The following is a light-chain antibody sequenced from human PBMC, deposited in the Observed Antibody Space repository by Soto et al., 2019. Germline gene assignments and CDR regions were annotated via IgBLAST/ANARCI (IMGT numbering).Light chain of an antibody. J-gene: IGKJ1*01. CDR1: RSVSTD. CDR2: DTS. Sequence: ETVMTQSPATVSVSPGERATLSCRASRSVSTDLAWYQQKPGQAPRLLIYDTSARATGIPARFSGSGSGTEFTLTISSLQSEDFAVYYCQHYLAIPRTFGQGTKVEIK. CDR3: QHYLAIPRT. V-gene: IGKV3-15*01.